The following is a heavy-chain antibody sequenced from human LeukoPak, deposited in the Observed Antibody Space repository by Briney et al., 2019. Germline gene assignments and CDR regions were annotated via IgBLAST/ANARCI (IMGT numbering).Heavy chain of an antibody. V-gene: IGHV4-59*01. Sequence: SGTLSLTCTVSGGSISSYYWSWIRQPPGKGLEWIGYIYYSGSTNYNPSLKSRVTISVDTSKNQFSLKLSSVTAADTAVYYCARWRGEDSAFDIWGQGTMVTVSS. J-gene: IGHJ3*02. CDR2: IYYSGST. CDR3: ARWRGEDSAFDI. CDR1: GGSISSYY. D-gene: IGHD3-16*01.